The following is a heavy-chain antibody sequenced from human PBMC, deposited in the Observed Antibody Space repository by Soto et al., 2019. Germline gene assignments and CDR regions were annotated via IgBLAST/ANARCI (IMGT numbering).Heavy chain of an antibody. CDR1: GGSIRSRC. CDR3: AIHASYSSGWYDRFDYFDY. J-gene: IGHJ4*02. Sequence: SETLSLTCTVSGGSIRSRCWNWIRKPQEKELEKIEYIYSSGSTNYNPSLNSRLNISVDTSKNQFSLKLSSVTAADKAVYYCAIHASYSSGWYDRFDYFDYWGQGTLLTVSS. D-gene: IGHD6-19*01. CDR2: IYSSGST. V-gene: IGHV4-59*08.